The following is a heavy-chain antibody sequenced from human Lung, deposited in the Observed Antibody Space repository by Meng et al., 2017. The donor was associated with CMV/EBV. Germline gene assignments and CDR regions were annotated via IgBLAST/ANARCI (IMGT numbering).Heavy chain of an antibody. CDR2: VSYDGSHK. Sequence: SXAASGFTFSSSAMHWVRQAPGKGLEWVAVVSYDGSHKYYADSVKGRFTISRDNSKNSLYLQINSLKTEDTAVYYCARGIKEWSYFYYHAMDVWGQGSXVTVSS. D-gene: IGHD3-3*01. V-gene: IGHV3-30*04. CDR3: ARGIKEWSYFYYHAMDV. CDR1: GFTFSSSA. J-gene: IGHJ6*02.